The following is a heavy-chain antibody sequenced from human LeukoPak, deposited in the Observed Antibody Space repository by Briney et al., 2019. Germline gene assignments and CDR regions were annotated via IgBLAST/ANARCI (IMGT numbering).Heavy chain of an antibody. Sequence: GGSLRLSCAASGFTFGSYWMSWVRQAPGKGLEWVANIMQDGSQRYYVYSVKGQFTISRDNAKKSLYLQMISLRVEDTALYYCARDRTVTTFDSWGQGTLVTVSS. J-gene: IGHJ4*02. CDR1: GFTFGSYW. D-gene: IGHD4-17*01. V-gene: IGHV3-7*01. CDR2: IMQDGSQR. CDR3: ARDRTVTTFDS.